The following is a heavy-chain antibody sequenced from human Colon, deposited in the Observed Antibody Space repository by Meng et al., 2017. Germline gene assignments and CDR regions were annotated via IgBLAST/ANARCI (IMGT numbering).Heavy chain of an antibody. J-gene: IGHJ4*02. Sequence: QLRRQGAGPGLVKPSGTLALTCSVAGCCISSSNWWSRVRQPAREGLEWIGEIYHSGSSNYNPSLKSRVTISVDKSKNQFSLKLSSVTAADTAVYYCARNSAAGVDYWGQGTLVTVSS. CDR2: IYHSGSS. CDR1: GCCISSSNW. CDR3: ARNSAAGVDY. D-gene: IGHD6-13*01. V-gene: IGHV4-4*02.